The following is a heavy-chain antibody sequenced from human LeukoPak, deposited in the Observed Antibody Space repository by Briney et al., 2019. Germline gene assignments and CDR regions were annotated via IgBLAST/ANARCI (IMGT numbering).Heavy chain of an antibody. D-gene: IGHD6-19*01. J-gene: IGHJ4*02. CDR1: GYSFSSYA. Sequence: ASVKVSCKASGYSFSSYAMNWVRPAPGQGLEWMGWINTNTGNPTYAQGFTGRCVFSLDTSVSTAYLQISSLKAEDTAVYYCARVAEYSSGWYDPFDYWGQGTLVTVSS. V-gene: IGHV7-4-1*02. CDR2: INTNTGNP. CDR3: ARVAEYSSGWYDPFDY.